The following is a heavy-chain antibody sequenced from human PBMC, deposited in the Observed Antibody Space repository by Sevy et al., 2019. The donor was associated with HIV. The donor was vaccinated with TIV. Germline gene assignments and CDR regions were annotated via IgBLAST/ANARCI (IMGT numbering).Heavy chain of an antibody. V-gene: IGHV4-39*02. J-gene: IGHJ5*02. CDR3: VRGDFWSGYSQTLNWFDP. Sequence: SETLSLICSVSGDSINSSYYWGWIRQSPGKGLQWIGSIYYTGDAYYHPSLESRVTISMNTSKNHFSLRLNSVTAADTAVYYCVRGDFWSGYSQTLNWFDPWGQGTLVTVSS. D-gene: IGHD3-3*01. CDR1: GDSINSSYY. CDR2: IYYTGDA.